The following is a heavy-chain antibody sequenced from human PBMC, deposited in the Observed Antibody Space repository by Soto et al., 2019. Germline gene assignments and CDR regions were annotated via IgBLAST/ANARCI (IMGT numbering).Heavy chain of an antibody. D-gene: IGHD2-15*01. CDR3: ARSPGYCSGGSRLNWFDP. CDR2: ISYDGSNK. CDR1: GFTFSSYA. V-gene: IGHV3-30-3*01. Sequence: PGGSLRLSCAASGFTFSSYAMHWVRQAPGKGLEWVAVISYDGSNKYYADSVKGRFTISRDNSKNTLYLQMNSLRAEDTAVYYCARSPGYCSGGSRLNWFDPWGQGTLVTVSS. J-gene: IGHJ5*02.